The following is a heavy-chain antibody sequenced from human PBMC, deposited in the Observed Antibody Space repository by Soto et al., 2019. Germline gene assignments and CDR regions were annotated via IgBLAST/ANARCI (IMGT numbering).Heavy chain of an antibody. Sequence: GGLLRLSCATSGFPFSSYVMHWVLQAPGKGLEWVAVIWYDGSNKYYADSVKGQFTISRDNSKNTLYLQMNSLRADDTAVYYCASSASWGQGTLVTVSS. CDR1: GFPFSSYV. J-gene: IGHJ5*02. V-gene: IGHV3-33*08. CDR2: IWYDGSNK. CDR3: ASSAS.